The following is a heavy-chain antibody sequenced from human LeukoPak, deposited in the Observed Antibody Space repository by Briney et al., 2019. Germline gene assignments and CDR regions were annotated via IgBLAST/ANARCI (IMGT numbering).Heavy chain of an antibody. CDR1: GFIVSSSY. J-gene: IGHJ4*02. CDR3: ARDLNSGGSF. V-gene: IGHV3-53*01. D-gene: IGHD2-15*01. CDR2: IHSGGNT. Sequence: GGSLRLSCAASGFIVSSSYMSWVRQAPGKGLEWVSVIHSGGNTYYADSVKGRFTIPRDNSKNTLYLQMNSLRAEDTAVYYCARDLNSGGSFWGQGTLVTVSS.